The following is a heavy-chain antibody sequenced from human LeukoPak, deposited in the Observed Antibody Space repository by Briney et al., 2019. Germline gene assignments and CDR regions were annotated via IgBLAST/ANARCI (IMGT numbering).Heavy chain of an antibody. D-gene: IGHD6-13*01. CDR3: ASACIAAAGYYMDV. CDR2: MNPNSGNT. V-gene: IGHV1-8*01. Sequence: ASVKVSCKASGYTFTSYDINWVRQATGQGLEWMGWMNPNSGNTGYAQKFQGRVTMTRNTSISTAYMELSSLRSEDTAVYYCASACIAAAGYYMDVWGKGTTVTVSS. J-gene: IGHJ6*03. CDR1: GYTFTSYD.